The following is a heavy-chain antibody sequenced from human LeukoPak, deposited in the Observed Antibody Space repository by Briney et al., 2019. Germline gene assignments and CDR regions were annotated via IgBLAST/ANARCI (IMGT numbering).Heavy chain of an antibody. J-gene: IGHJ6*02. Sequence: PSETLSLTCTVSGGSISSYYWSWIRQPPGKGLEWIGYIYYSGSTNYNPSLKSRVTISVDTSKNQFSLKLSSVTAADTAVHYCARGGGSSGWYGAYYYGMDVWGQGTTVTVSS. CDR1: GGSISSYY. V-gene: IGHV4-59*01. CDR2: IYYSGST. D-gene: IGHD6-19*01. CDR3: ARGGGSSGWYGAYYYGMDV.